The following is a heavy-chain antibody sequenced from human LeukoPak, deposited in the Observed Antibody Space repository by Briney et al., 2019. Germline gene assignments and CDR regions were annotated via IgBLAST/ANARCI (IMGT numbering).Heavy chain of an antibody. CDR2: ISYDGSNK. V-gene: IGHV3-30-3*01. CDR3: ARASQTRSGYHDDY. CDR1: GFTFSSYA. D-gene: IGHD3-3*01. J-gene: IGHJ4*02. Sequence: PGTSLRVSCAASGFTFSSYALHWVRQAPGKGLEWVAVISYDGSNKYYADSVKGRFTISRDNSMNTLYLQMNSLRAEDTAVYYCARASQTRSGYHDDYWGQGTLVTVSS.